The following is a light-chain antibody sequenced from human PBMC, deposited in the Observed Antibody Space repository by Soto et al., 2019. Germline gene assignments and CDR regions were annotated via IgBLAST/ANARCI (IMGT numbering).Light chain of an antibody. CDR1: ESVNSY. V-gene: IGKV3-15*01. CDR3: QEYNYWPRT. J-gene: IGKJ1*01. CDR2: GAS. Sequence: EIVMTQSPATLSVSPGERATLSCRASESVNSYLAWYQQKPGQAPRLLIYGASTRATDIPARFSGSVSGTEFTLTISSLQSEDCAVYYCQEYNYWPRTFGQGTMLEI.